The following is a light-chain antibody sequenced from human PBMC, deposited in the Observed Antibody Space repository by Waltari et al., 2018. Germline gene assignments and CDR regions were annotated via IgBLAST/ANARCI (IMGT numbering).Light chain of an antibody. CDR1: RGNIGALVF. V-gene: IGLV2-23*01. CDR3: CSYAGESRVV. J-gene: IGLJ2*01. CDR2: EAN. Sequence: QSALTQPASVSGSPGPSITPSCPGTRGNIGALVFVPWFQQHPGQAPKLIISEANKRPSGVSYRFSGSKSGNTASLTISGLQTEDEADYYCCSYAGESRVVFGGGTKLTVL.